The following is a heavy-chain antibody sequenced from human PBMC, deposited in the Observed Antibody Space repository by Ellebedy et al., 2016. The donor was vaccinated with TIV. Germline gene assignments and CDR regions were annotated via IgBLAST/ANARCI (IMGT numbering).Heavy chain of an antibody. CDR1: GFTFDDYI. CDR3: AKDIGSSDEAFDI. J-gene: IGHJ3*02. V-gene: IGHV3-43*01. CDR2: ISWDGSNT. D-gene: IGHD6-25*01. Sequence: GGSLRLXXAASGFTFDDYIMHWVRQAPGKGLEWVSLISWDGSNTNYADSVRVRVTISRDNIKNSLFLQMSSLRTEDTGVYYCAKDIGSSDEAFDIWGQGTMVTVSS.